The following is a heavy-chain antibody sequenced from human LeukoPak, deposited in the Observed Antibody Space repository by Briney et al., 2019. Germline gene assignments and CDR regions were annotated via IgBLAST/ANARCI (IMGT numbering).Heavy chain of an antibody. Sequence: GGSLRLSCAASGFSFSTYSMNWVRQAPGKGLKWVSPISSSSSYIYYADSGKGRFTISRDNAKNSLYLQMNSLRAEDTAVYYCARDRENIVLVPATRNDYWGQGTLVTVSS. CDR2: ISSSSSYI. V-gene: IGHV3-21*01. CDR1: GFSFSTYS. D-gene: IGHD2-2*01. CDR3: ARDRENIVLVPATRNDY. J-gene: IGHJ4*02.